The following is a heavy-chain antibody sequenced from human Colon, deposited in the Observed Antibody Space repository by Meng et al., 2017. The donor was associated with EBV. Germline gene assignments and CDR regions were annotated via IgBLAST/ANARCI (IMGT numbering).Heavy chain of an antibody. Sequence: QVPVPQRGDGLLQPSETLSLTCTVYGGPFSGFYWTWIRQSPGKGLEWIGEIDDSGNIIYNPSLKSRVTISGDTSKNQFSLNVSSVTAADTAVYYCARSRWLLLQLWGQGTLVTVSS. V-gene: IGHV4-34*01. J-gene: IGHJ4*02. D-gene: IGHD3-22*01. CDR3: ARSRWLLLQL. CDR2: IDDSGNI. CDR1: GGPFSGFY.